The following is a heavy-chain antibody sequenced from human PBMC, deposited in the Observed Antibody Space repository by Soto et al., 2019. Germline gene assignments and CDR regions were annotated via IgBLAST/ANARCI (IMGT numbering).Heavy chain of an antibody. CDR3: ARGSYGGNVKYFQH. J-gene: IGHJ1*01. CDR2: IYYSGST. Sequence: PSETLSLTCTVSGGSISSGGYYWSWIRQHPGKGLEWIGYIYYSGSTYYNPSLKSRVTISVDTSKNQFSLKLSSVTAADTAVYYCARGSYGGNVKYFQHWGQGTLVTVSS. V-gene: IGHV4-31*03. D-gene: IGHD4-17*01. CDR1: GGSISSGGYY.